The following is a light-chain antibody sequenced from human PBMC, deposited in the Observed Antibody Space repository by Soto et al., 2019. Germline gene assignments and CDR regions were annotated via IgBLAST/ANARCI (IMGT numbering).Light chain of an antibody. CDR1: QSISSY. J-gene: IGKJ1*01. V-gene: IGKV1-5*03. CDR3: QQYNSHSPWT. CDR2: KAS. Sequence: DIQVTQSPSTLSASVGDRVTITCRASQSISSYLAWYQQKPGKAPKLLIYKASNLESGVPSRFSGSGSGTEFTLTISSLQPDDFASYYCQQYNSHSPWTFGQGTKVEIK.